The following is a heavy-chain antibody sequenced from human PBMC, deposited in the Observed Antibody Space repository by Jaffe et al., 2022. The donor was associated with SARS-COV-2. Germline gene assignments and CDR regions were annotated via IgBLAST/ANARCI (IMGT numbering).Heavy chain of an antibody. CDR3: ARHQAGYSSGWYDRGAFDI. V-gene: IGHV5-51*01. CDR1: GYSFNSYW. J-gene: IGHJ3*02. D-gene: IGHD6-19*01. Sequence: EVQLVQSGAEVKEPGETLKISCKGSGYSFNSYWIGWVRQMPGKGLEWMGIIYPSDSDTRYSPSFQGQVTMSVDKSISADKSITTAYLQWSSLKASDTAMYYCARHQAGYSSGWYDRGAFDIWGQGTMVTVSS. CDR2: IYPSDSDT.